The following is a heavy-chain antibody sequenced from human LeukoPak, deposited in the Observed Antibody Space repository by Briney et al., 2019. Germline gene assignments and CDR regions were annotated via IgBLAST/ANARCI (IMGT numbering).Heavy chain of an antibody. J-gene: IGHJ3*02. CDR2: INPSGGST. V-gene: IGHV1-46*03. CDR3: ARGSLFYDSSGYYPDAFDI. D-gene: IGHD3-22*01. Sequence: ASVKVSCKASGGTFSSYTISWVRQAPGQGLEWMGIINPSGGSTSYAQKFQGRVTMTRDTSTSTVYMELSSLRSEDTAVYYCARGSLFYDSSGYYPDAFDIWGQGTMVTVSS. CDR1: GGTFSSYT.